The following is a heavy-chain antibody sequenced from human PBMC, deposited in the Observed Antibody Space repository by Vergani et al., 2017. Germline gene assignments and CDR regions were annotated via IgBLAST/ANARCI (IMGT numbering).Heavy chain of an antibody. V-gene: IGHV3-30*02. Sequence: QVQLVESGGGVVQPGGSLRLSCAASGFTFSTYAMHWVRQAPGKGLEWVAFIRYDGSNKDYADSVKGRFTISRDNSKNTVYLQMDSLRTEDTAMYYCATKSPFNDYWGHGSLVIVSS. CDR1: GFTFSTYA. CDR2: IRYDGSNK. CDR3: ATKSPFNDY. J-gene: IGHJ4*01.